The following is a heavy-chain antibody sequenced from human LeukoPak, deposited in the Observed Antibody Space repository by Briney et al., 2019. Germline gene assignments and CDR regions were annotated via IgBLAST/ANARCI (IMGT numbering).Heavy chain of an antibody. D-gene: IGHD2-15*01. Sequence: GASVKVSCKVSGYTLTELSMHWARQAPGKGLEWMGGFDPEDGETIYAQKFQGRVTMTEDTSTDTAYMELSSLRSEDTAVYYCAQRRYCSGGSCYSSRWFDPWGQGTLVTVSS. CDR1: GYTLTELS. CDR3: AQRRYCSGGSCYSSRWFDP. CDR2: FDPEDGET. V-gene: IGHV1-24*01. J-gene: IGHJ5*02.